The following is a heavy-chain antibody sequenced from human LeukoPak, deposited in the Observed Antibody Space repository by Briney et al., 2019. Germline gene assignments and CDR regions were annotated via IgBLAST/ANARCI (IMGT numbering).Heavy chain of an antibody. V-gene: IGHV3-30-3*01. CDR2: ISDDGSNK. CDR3: ARDDY. J-gene: IGHJ4*02. CDR1: GFTFSSYA. Sequence: GGSLRLSCAGSGFTFSSYAIHWVRQTPGKGLEWVAVISDDGSNKYYADSVKGRFTISRDNSTNTVYLQMNSLRGEDTAVYYCARDDYWGQGTLVTVSS.